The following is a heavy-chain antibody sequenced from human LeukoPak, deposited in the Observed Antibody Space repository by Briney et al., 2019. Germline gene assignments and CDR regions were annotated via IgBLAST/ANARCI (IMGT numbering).Heavy chain of an antibody. CDR3: GRYGLSGNGYTSYFYYGMDF. CDR1: GYSFSKYW. J-gene: IGHJ6*02. CDR2: IYSDESLI. D-gene: IGHD5-12*01. Sequence: GESLKISCTASGYSFSKYWIGWVRQTPGKGLEWMGFIYSDESLIRYSPSFEGQVTIPADNSINTAYLQWNSLKASDTAMYYCGRYGLSGNGYTSYFYYGMDFWGQGTAVTVSS. V-gene: IGHV5-51*01.